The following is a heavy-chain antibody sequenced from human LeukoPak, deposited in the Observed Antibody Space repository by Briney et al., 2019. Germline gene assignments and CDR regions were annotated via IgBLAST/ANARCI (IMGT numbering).Heavy chain of an antibody. D-gene: IGHD4-17*01. CDR3: ARAPFYGDYVGWFDP. CDR2: ISAYNGNT. J-gene: IGHJ5*02. V-gene: IGHV1-18*01. Sequence: GASVKVSCKASGYTFTSYGISWVRQAPGQGLEWMGWISAYNGNTNYAQKLQGRVTMTTDTSTSTAYMELSSLRSEDTAVYYCARAPFYGDYVGWFDPWGQGTLVTVSS. CDR1: GYTFTSYG.